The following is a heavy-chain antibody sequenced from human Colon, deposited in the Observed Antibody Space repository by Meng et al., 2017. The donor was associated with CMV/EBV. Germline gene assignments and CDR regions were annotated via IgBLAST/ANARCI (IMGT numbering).Heavy chain of an antibody. CDR1: GGSFSGYY. J-gene: IGHJ4*02. D-gene: IGHD5-18*01. Sequence: LRLSCAVYGGSFSGYYWSWIRQPPGKGLEWIGEINHSGSTNYNPSLKSRVTISVDTSKNQFSLKLSSVTAADTAVYYCARVQYSYGFDYWGQGTLVTVSS. CDR3: ARVQYSYGFDY. V-gene: IGHV4-34*01. CDR2: INHSGST.